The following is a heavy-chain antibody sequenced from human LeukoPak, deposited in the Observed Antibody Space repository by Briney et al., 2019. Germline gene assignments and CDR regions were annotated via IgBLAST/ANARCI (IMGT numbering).Heavy chain of an antibody. CDR2: LSYDGSNK. D-gene: IGHD5-18*01. CDR3: AKGDVDTAMVTSDPGGMDV. J-gene: IGHJ6*02. Sequence: GGSLRLSCAASDYGMHWVRRAPGKGLEWVAVLSYDGSNKYYADAVKGRFTISRDNSENRVYLQMNSLRVEDTAVYYCAKGDVDTAMVTSDPGGMDVWGQGTTVTVSS. V-gene: IGHV3-30*18. CDR1: DYG.